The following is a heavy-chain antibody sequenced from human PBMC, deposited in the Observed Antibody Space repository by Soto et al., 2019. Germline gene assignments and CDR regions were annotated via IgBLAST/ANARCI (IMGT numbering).Heavy chain of an antibody. CDR3: ASGSYGYGLRFDY. CDR1: GGTFSSYS. V-gene: IGHV1-69*01. J-gene: IGHJ4*01. Sequence: QVQLVQSGAEVKKPGSSVKVSCKASGGTFSSYSISWVRQAPGQGLEWMGGIIPIFGTANYAQKFQGRVTITADESTSTAYMELSSLRSEDPSVYYCASGSYGYGLRFDYWVHGSLVTVSS. CDR2: IIPIFGTA. D-gene: IGHD5-18*01.